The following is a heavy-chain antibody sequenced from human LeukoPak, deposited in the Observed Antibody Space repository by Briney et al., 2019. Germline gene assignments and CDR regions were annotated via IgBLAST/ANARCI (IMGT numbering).Heavy chain of an antibody. V-gene: IGHV3-23*01. CDR2: ISDTGANA. CDR3: AKXPRXFDD. Sequence: LSCAASGFTFSSYSMSWVRQAPGKGLEWVSVISDTGANAYYADSVKGRFTISRDNSKNTLHLQMNSLRVEDTAIYYCAKXPRXFDDWGQGILXTVSS. CDR1: GFTFSSYS. J-gene: IGHJ4*02.